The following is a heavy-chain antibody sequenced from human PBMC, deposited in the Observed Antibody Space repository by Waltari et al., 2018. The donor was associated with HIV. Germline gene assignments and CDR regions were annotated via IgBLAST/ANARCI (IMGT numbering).Heavy chain of an antibody. V-gene: IGHV1-2*02. J-gene: IGHJ6*02. Sequence: QVQLVQSGAEVKKPGAAGKVSCKSSGYTCTGYYTHRVRQAPGQGLECMRWINPNSGGTNYAQKFQGRVTMTRDTSISTAYMELSRLRSDDTAVYYCARDRARTTDYYYYGMDVWGQGTTVTVSS. CDR3: ARDRARTTDYYYYGMDV. CDR2: INPNSGGT. D-gene: IGHD1-7*01. CDR1: GYTCTGYY.